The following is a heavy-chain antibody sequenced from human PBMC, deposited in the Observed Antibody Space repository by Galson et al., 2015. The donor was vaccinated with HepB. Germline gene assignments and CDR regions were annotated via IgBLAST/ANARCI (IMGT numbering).Heavy chain of an antibody. J-gene: IGHJ6*02. V-gene: IGHV3-9*01. CDR3: AKDIAHRDQYYYNGMDV. CDR2: ITWNSGSI. Sequence: SLRLSCAASGFKFDEYVMHWVRQTPGKGLEWVSGITWNSGSIEYADSVKGRFTISRDNAKNSLYLQMNSLNAEDTALYYCAKDIAHRDQYYYNGMDVWGQGTTVTVS. CDR1: GFKFDEYV.